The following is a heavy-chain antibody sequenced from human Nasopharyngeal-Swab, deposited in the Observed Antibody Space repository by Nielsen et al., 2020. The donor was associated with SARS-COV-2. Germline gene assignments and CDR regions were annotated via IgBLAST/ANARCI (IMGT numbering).Heavy chain of an antibody. CDR1: GIFVSGNY. CDR3: ARALLPYYGMDV. V-gene: IGHV3-53*01. J-gene: IGHJ6*02. CDR2: VYSGGST. Sequence: GESLKISCAASGIFVSGNYMNWVRQAPGMGLEWVSVVYSGGSTFYADSVKGRFTISRDNSKNTLYLQMNNLRPEDTAVYYCARALLPYYGMDVWGQGTTVTVSS.